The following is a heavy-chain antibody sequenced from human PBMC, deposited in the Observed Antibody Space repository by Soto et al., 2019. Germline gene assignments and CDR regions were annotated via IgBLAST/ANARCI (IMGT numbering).Heavy chain of an antibody. CDR1: GGSISSGDYY. Sequence: PPETLSLTYTVSGGSISSGDYYWSWIRQHPGKGLEWIGYIYYSGNTYYNPSLKSRITISVDTSTNQFSLQLSSVTAADTAVYYCVIFYGGRREGGAFGARGTLVIGSS. V-gene: IGHV4-31*03. CDR3: VIFYGGRREGGAF. D-gene: IGHD3-9*01. CDR2: IYYSGNT. J-gene: IGHJ4*02.